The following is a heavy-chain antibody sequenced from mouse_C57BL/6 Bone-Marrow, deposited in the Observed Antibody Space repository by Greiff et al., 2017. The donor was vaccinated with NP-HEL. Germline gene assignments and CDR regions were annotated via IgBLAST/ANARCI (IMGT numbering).Heavy chain of an antibody. J-gene: IGHJ1*03. CDR2: IWTGGGT. D-gene: IGHD2-4*01. CDR3: ARKRDYAYWYFDV. Sequence: QVQLKESGPGLVAPSQSLSITCTVSGFSLTSYAISWVRQPPGKGLEWLGVIWTGGGTHYNSALKSRLSISKDNSKSQVFLKMNSLQTDDTARYYCARKRDYAYWYFDVWGTGTTVTVSS. V-gene: IGHV2-9-1*01. CDR1: GFSLTSYA.